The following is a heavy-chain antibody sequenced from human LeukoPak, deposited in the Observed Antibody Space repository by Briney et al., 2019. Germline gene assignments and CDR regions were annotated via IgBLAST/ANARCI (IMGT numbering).Heavy chain of an antibody. D-gene: IGHD3-16*01. CDR2: ISTYNERG. V-gene: IGHV1-18*01. CDR3: ARDPPWGTGFADAFDI. J-gene: IGHJ3*02. Sequence: ASVKVSCKTSGYTFNTFGINWVRQAPDQGLEWMGWISTYNERGDYSEKFQGRLTFTTDTATTTAYMELTALTATDTAVYYCARDPPWGTGFADAFDIWGQGTVVVISS. CDR1: GYTFNTFG.